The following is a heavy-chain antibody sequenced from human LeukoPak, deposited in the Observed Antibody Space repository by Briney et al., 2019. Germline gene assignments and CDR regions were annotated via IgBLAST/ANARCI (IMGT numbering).Heavy chain of an antibody. V-gene: IGHV4-39*07. CDR1: GGSISSSSYY. D-gene: IGHD3-10*01. Sequence: SETLSLTCTVSGGSISSSSYYWGWIRQPPGKGLEWIGSIYYSGSTYYNPSLKSRVTISVDTSKNQFSLKLSSVTAADTAVYYCARDPPPPAYYYGSGNYNNWFDPWGQGALVTVSS. J-gene: IGHJ5*02. CDR2: IYYSGST. CDR3: ARDPPPPAYYYGSGNYNNWFDP.